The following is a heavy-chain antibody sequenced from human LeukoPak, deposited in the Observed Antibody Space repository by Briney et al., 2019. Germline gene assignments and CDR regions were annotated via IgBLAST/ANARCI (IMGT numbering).Heavy chain of an antibody. CDR1: GGSFSGYY. V-gene: IGHV4-34*01. J-gene: IGHJ4*02. CDR2: INHSGST. D-gene: IGHD3-10*01. CDR3: ARDPLYYNSGSPTGNY. Sequence: PSETLSLTCAVYGGSFSGYYWSWIRQPPGKGLEWIGEINHSGSTNYNPSLKSRVTMSVDTSKNQFSLKLSSVTAADTAVYYCARDPLYYNSGSPTGNYWGQGTLVTVSS.